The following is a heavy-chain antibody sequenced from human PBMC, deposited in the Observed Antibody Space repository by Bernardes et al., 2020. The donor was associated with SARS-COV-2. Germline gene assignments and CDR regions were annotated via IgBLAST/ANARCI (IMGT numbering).Heavy chain of an antibody. CDR1: GGPISSSTYY. CDR3: AGSSCGIDCYIGGLRSWDYGMDV. V-gene: IGHV4-39*01. CDR2: IDSTGNS. Sequence: SETLSLTCSVPGGPISSSTYYWGWVRQPPGKGLEWIGSIDSTGNSYYHPSLQSRVRASAETSKIQLSLRLSFVTAADTAVYYCAGSSCGIDCYIGGLRSWDYGMDVWGQGATVTVSS. D-gene: IGHD2-21*01. J-gene: IGHJ6*02.